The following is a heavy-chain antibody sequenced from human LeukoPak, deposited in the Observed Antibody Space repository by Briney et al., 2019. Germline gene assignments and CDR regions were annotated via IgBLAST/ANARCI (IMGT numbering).Heavy chain of an antibody. CDR2: IYTSGST. D-gene: IGHD6-13*01. CDR3: ARRAAAGCFDY. V-gene: IGHV4-61*02. Sequence: PSQTLSLTCTVSGGSISSGSYYWSWIRQPAGKGLEWIGRIYTSGSTNYNPSLKSRVTISVDTSKNQFSLKLSSVTAADTAVYYCARRAAAGCFDYWGQGTLVTVSS. J-gene: IGHJ4*02. CDR1: GGSISSGSYY.